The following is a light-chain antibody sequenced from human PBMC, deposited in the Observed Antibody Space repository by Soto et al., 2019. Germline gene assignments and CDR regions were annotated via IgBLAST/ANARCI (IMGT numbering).Light chain of an antibody. CDR3: HQYNNWPWT. Sequence: EIVLTQSPGTLSLSPGEAATLSCRASQSVSSSFLAWYQHKGGQSPRLLIYGASNRATGIPDRFSGSGSGTDFTLTISRLEPEDFAVYYCHQYNNWPWTFGQGIKVEIK. CDR1: QSVSSSF. J-gene: IGKJ1*01. V-gene: IGKV3-20*01. CDR2: GAS.